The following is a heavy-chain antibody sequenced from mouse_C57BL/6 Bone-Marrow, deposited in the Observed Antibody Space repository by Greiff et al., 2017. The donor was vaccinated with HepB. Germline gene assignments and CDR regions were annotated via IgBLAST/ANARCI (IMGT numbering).Heavy chain of an antibody. V-gene: IGHV14-3*01. D-gene: IGHD1-1*01. J-gene: IGHJ4*01. CDR3: APHYYYGSFYAMDY. Sequence: VQLQQSVAELVRPGASVKLSCTASGFNIKNTYMHWVKQRPEQGLEWIGRINPANGNTKYAPKFQGKPTITADTSSNTAYLQLSSLTSEDTAIYYCAPHYYYGSFYAMDYWGQGTSVTVSS. CDR2: INPANGNT. CDR1: GFNIKNTY.